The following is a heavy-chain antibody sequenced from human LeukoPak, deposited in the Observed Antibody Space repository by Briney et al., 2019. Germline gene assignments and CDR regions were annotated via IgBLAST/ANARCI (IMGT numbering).Heavy chain of an antibody. D-gene: IGHD2-15*01. Sequence: GGSLRLSCAASGFTFSSYAMHWVRQAPGKGLEWVAVITYDGSNKYYADSVKGRFTISRDNSKNTLYLQMNSLRAEDTAVYYCAREGYCSGGSCHTRAFDIWGQGTMVTVSS. CDR3: AREGYCSGGSCHTRAFDI. V-gene: IGHV3-30*14. CDR1: GFTFSSYA. J-gene: IGHJ3*02. CDR2: ITYDGSNK.